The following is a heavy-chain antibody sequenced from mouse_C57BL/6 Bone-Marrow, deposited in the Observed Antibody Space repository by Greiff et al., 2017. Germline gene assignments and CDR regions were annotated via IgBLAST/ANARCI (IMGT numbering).Heavy chain of an antibody. D-gene: IGHD1-1*01. J-gene: IGHJ4*01. CDR3: ARPTVYYAMDY. V-gene: IGHV5-6*01. CDR2: ISSGGSYT. CDR1: GFTFSSYG. Sequence: EVHLVESGGDLVKPGGSLKLSCAASGFTFSSYGMSWVRQTPDKRLEWVATISSGGSYTYYADSVKGRFTISRDNAKNTLYLQMSSLKSEDTAMYYCARPTVYYAMDYWGQGTSVTVSA.